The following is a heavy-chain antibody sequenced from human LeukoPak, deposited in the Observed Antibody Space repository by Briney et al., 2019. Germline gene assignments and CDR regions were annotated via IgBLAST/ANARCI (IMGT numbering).Heavy chain of an antibody. J-gene: IGHJ2*01. Sequence: KPSETLSLTCTVSGGSISSYYWSWIRQPPGKGLEWIGYIYYSGSTNYNPSLKSRATISVDTSKSQFSLKLSSVTAADTAVYYCARAPTVTPWYFDLWGRGTLVTVSS. D-gene: IGHD4-17*01. CDR2: IYYSGST. CDR3: ARAPTVTPWYFDL. CDR1: GGSISSYY. V-gene: IGHV4-59*01.